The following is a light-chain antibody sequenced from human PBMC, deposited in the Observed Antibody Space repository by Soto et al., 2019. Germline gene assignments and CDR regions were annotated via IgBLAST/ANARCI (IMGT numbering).Light chain of an antibody. Sequence: QSALTQPPSASGSPGQSVTISCTGNSSDVGAYNHVSWYQQYPGKAPKLMIYEVSKRPSGVPDRFSGSKSGNTASLTVSGLQAEDEADDYCSSYAGSNNVVFGGGTTLTVL. CDR3: SSYAGSNNVV. CDR1: SSDVGAYNH. J-gene: IGLJ2*01. V-gene: IGLV2-8*01. CDR2: EVS.